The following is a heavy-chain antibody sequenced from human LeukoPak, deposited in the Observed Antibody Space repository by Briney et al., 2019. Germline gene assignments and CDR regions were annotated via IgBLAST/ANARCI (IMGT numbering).Heavy chain of an antibody. J-gene: IGHJ5*02. CDR2: IGGSSGKI. CDR3: AKQPYQYVSGSPSWLDP. V-gene: IGHV3-23*01. CDR1: GFTFSSYA. D-gene: IGHD3-10*01. Sequence: PGGSLRLSCAASGFTFSSYAMPWVRQAPGKGLEWVSGIGGSSGKIFYADSVKGRFTISRDNSKNTLYLQMNTLRAEDTAVYFCAKQPYQYVSGSPSWLDPWGQGTLVTVSS.